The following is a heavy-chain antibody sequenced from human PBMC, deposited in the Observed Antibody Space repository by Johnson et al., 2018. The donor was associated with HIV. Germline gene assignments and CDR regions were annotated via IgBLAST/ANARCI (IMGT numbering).Heavy chain of an antibody. J-gene: IGHJ3*02. D-gene: IGHD5-12*01. CDR3: TTGWYSGYDLPSAFDI. V-gene: IGHV3-15*01. Sequence: VQLVESGGGLAQPGTSLRLSRAASRFTFSNAWMSWVRQAPGTGLQWVGRITSKTDGGTTHYAVPVYRRSTITRDDPKNTRYLQMNSLKTEDTAVYYCTTGWYSGYDLPSAFDIWGQGTMVTVSS. CDR2: ITSKTDGGTT. CDR1: RFTFSNAW.